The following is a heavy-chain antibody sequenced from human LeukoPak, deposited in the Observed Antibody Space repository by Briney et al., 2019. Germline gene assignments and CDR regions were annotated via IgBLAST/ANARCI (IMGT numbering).Heavy chain of an antibody. D-gene: IGHD5-18*01. V-gene: IGHV3-9*01. J-gene: IGHJ4*02. CDR2: ISWNSGSI. CDR1: GFTFDDYA. Sequence: GGTLRLSCAASGFTFDDYAMHWVRQAPGKGLEWVSGISWNSGSIGYADSVKGRFTISRDNAKNSLYLQMNSLRAEDTALYYCAKGAYSYGAGGFDYWGQGTLVTVSS. CDR3: AKGAYSYGAGGFDY.